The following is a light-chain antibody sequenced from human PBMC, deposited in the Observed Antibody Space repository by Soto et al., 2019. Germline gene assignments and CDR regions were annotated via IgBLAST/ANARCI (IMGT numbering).Light chain of an antibody. CDR3: QQNNGYPRT. V-gene: IGKV1-8*01. CDR1: EDIGEY. Sequence: AIRMTQSPSSLSASIGDKVTITCRASEDIGEYLAWFQQKPGKAPKLLIFGASTLRSGVPSGFSGSGSGTEFALIISTLRSEDFATYYCQQNNGYPRTFGQGTKV. J-gene: IGKJ1*01. CDR2: GAS.